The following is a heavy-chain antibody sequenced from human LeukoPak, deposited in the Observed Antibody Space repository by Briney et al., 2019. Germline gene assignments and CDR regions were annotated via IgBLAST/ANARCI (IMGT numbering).Heavy chain of an antibody. J-gene: IGHJ6*03. V-gene: IGHV4-61*02. D-gene: IGHD6-13*01. CDR1: GGSISSGNYY. CDR3: ARAAAGISYYYYYMDV. CDR2: IYTSGST. Sequence: PSETLSLTCTVSGGSISSGNYYWSWIRQPAGKGLEWIGRIYTSGSTNYNPSLKSRVTISVDTSKNQFSLKLSSVTAADTAFYYCARAAAGISYYYYYMDVWGKGTTVTVSS.